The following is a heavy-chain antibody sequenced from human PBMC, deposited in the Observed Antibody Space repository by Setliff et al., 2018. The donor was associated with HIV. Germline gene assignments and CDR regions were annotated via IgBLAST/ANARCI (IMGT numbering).Heavy chain of an antibody. CDR3: ARAYPWGYVDYYYMDV. V-gene: IGHV1-69*13. CDR2: IIPIFGTA. J-gene: IGHJ6*03. D-gene: IGHD3-16*01. CDR1: GGTFSSYA. Sequence: GASVKVSCKASGGTFSSYAISWVRQAPGQGLEWMGGIIPIFGTANYAQKFQGRVTITADESTSTAYMELRSLRSDDTAVYYCARAYPWGYVDYYYMDVWGKGTTVTVSS.